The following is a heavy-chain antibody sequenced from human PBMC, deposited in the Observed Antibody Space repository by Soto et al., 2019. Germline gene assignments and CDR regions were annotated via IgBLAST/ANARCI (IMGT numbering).Heavy chain of an antibody. D-gene: IGHD3-10*01. J-gene: IGHJ6*03. CDR1: GGSFSGYQ. CDR2: INDSGNT. Sequence: QVQLQQWGAGLLKPSETLSLTCAVYGGSFSGYQWSWIRQTPGKGLEWIGEINDSGNTNYNPSLKSLVAIFLGPPKKQTSLKLSSVTAADSAVYYCARGVILWFGELSRRGGYHYYMDVWGKGTTVTVSS. V-gene: IGHV4-34*01. CDR3: ARGVILWFGELSRRGGYHYYMDV.